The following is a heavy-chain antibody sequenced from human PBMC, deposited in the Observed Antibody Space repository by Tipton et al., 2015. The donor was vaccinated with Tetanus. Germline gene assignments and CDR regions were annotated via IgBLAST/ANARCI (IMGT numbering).Heavy chain of an antibody. CDR2: ISPFNENV. J-gene: IGHJ5*02. CDR3: ARGRGLGPHEYFEH. Sequence: QMQLVQSGAEVKKPGASVKVSCKASGYTFTHYGVNWARQAPGQGLEWMGWISPFNENVNYAEKFQGRLTMTTDRSTAPVYMDLRSLRSDDTAVYYCARGRGLGPHEYFEHWGQGTLVTVSS. V-gene: IGHV1-18*01. CDR1: GYTFTHYG. D-gene: IGHD3/OR15-3a*01.